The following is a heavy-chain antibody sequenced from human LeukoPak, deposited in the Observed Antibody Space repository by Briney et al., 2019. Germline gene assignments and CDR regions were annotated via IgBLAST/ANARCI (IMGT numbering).Heavy chain of an antibody. Sequence: GGSLRLSCVGSGFTFRSHAMSWVRQAPEKGLEFVSGIYENGGTTYYADSVKGRFSNSRDNSKNTLYLQMDSLRGEDTAVYYCAKDFRIGYSAHFDYWGQGALVTVSS. CDR3: AKDFRIGYSAHFDY. J-gene: IGHJ4*02. V-gene: IGHV3-23*01. CDR2: IYENGGTT. CDR1: GFTFRSHA. D-gene: IGHD2-21*01.